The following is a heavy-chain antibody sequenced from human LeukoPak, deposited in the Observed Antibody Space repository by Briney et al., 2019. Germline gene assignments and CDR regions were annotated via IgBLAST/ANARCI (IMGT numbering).Heavy chain of an antibody. Sequence: GGSLRLSCAASGVTFCNAWMSWGRQAPGKGLEWVGRIKSKTDGGTTDYAAPVKGRFTISRDDSKNTLYLQMNSLKTEDTAVYYCTTDLVVGATVAYYYYGMDVWGQGTTVTVSS. J-gene: IGHJ6*02. D-gene: IGHD1-26*01. V-gene: IGHV3-15*01. CDR3: TTDLVVGATVAYYYYGMDV. CDR2: IKSKTDGGTT. CDR1: GVTFCNAW.